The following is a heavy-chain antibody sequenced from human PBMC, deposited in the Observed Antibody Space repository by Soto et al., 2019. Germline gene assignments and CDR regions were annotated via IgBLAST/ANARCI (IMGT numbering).Heavy chain of an antibody. D-gene: IGHD2-2*01. Sequence: ASVNVSCKSSGYTFTSYSIHWVRQAPGQRLEWMGWINTDNGKTRDSQKFQDRVTLTRDTSASTAYMELSSLTSEDTAVYYCARAGNCTSTTCFSGWLAPWGQGTLVTVSS. CDR3: ARAGNCTSTTCFSGWLAP. V-gene: IGHV1-3*04. CDR1: GYTFTSYS. CDR2: INTDNGKT. J-gene: IGHJ5*02.